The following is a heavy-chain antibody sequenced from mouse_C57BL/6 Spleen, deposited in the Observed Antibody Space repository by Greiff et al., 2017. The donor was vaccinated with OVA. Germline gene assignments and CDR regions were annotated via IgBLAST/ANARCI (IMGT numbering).Heavy chain of an antibody. Sequence: VQLQQSGAELVRPGTSVKVSCKASGYAFTNYLIEWVKQRPGQGLEWIGVINPGSGGTNYNEKFKGKATLTADKSSSTAYMQLSSLTSEDSAVYFWAREGYGSLWGQGTLVTVSA. D-gene: IGHD1-1*01. CDR2: INPGSGGT. J-gene: IGHJ3*01. CDR1: GYAFTNYL. V-gene: IGHV1-54*01. CDR3: AREGYGSL.